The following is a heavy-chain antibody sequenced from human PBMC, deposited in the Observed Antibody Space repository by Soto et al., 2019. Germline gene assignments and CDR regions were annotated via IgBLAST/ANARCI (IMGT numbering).Heavy chain of an antibody. D-gene: IGHD2-15*01. CDR2: ISSSSSTI. CDR1: GFTFSSYS. V-gene: IGHV3-48*01. J-gene: IGHJ3*02. CDR3: AKEHQVVDAFEI. Sequence: GGSLRLSCAASGFTFSSYSMNWVRQAPGKGLEWVSYISSSSSTIHYADSVKGRFTISRDNAKNSLYLQMNSLRAEDTAVYYCAKEHQVVDAFEIWGQGTMVTVSS.